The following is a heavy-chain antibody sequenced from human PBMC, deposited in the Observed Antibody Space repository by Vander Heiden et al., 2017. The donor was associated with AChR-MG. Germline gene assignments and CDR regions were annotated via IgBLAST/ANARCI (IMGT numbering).Heavy chain of an antibody. V-gene: IGHV4-30-4*01. J-gene: IGHJ4*02. CDR2: IYYSGST. CDR3: ASRGYSGYQTPPVDY. D-gene: IGHD5-12*01. CDR1: TCGDYY. Sequence: TCGDYYWSWIRQPPGKGLEWIGYIYYSGSTYYNPSLKSRVTISVDTSKNQFSLKLSSVTAADTAVYYCASRGYSGYQTPPVDYWGQGTLVTVSS.